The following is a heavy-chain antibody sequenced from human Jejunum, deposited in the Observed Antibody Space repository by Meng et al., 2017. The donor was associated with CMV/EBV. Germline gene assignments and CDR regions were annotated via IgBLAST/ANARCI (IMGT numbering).Heavy chain of an antibody. CDR2: INPNTGGT. J-gene: IGHJ4*02. D-gene: IGHD6-6*01. V-gene: IGHV1-2*02. CDR3: ARFIPAPQGGDY. CDR1: GYPFTDYY. Sequence: KASGYPFTDYYIHWVRQAPGQGLEWMGWINPNTGGTVSAQKFQGRVTMTRYTSISTAYMELSSLRSDDTAVYYCARFIPAPQGGDYWGQGTLVTVSS.